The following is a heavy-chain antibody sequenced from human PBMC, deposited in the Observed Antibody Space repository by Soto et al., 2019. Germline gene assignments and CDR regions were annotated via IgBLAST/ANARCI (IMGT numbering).Heavy chain of an antibody. CDR3: ARDALRITIFGERAQYGMDV. CDR1: GGSISSGGYY. D-gene: IGHD3-3*01. CDR2: IYYSGST. J-gene: IGHJ6*02. Sequence: SETLSLTCTVSGGSISSGGYYWSWIRQHPGKGLEWIGYIYYSGSTYYNPSLKSRVTISVDTSKNQFSLKLSSVTAADTAVYYCARDALRITIFGERAQYGMDVWGQGTTVTVSS. V-gene: IGHV4-31*03.